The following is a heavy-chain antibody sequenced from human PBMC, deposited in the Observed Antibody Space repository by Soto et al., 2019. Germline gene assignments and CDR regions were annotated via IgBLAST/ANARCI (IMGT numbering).Heavy chain of an antibody. D-gene: IGHD6-19*01. CDR1: GFTFSSYA. Sequence: EVQLLESGGGLVQPGGSLRLSCAASGFTFSSYAMSWVRQAPGKGLEWVSAISGSGGTTYYADSVKGRFTFSRDNSKNTLYLQMNSLGAEDTAVYYCAKTANGWFSAFDIWGQGTMVTVSS. CDR3: AKTANGWFSAFDI. CDR2: ISGSGGTT. V-gene: IGHV3-23*01. J-gene: IGHJ3*02.